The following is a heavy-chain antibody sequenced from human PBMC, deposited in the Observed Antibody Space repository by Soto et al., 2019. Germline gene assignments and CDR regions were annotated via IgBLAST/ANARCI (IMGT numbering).Heavy chain of an antibody. J-gene: IGHJ4*01. CDR2: ISPYSGYT. D-gene: IGHD2-2*01. Sequence: GASVKVSCKGFGYSFMKYGINWVRQAPGQGLEWVGWISPYSGYTHSAQKFHGRLTLTTDTAASTAYMELRILRSADTALYYCAREASLLITAAQPSSFDYWG. V-gene: IGHV1-18*01. CDR3: AREASLLITAAQPSSFDY. CDR1: GYSFMKYG.